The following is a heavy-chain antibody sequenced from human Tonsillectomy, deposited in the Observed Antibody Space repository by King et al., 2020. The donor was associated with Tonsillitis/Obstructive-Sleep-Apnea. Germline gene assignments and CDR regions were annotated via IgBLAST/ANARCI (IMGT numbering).Heavy chain of an antibody. D-gene: IGHD1/OR15-1a*01. CDR3: ASGGRGTERGEEDDDRDV. CDR2: MNPNSGNT. Sequence: LVSSCSAVTHPGSSVTFSCTASVSTFTRYYLNCVRPAPGQVLEWLGWMNPNSGNTGYAQKFQGRVTMPRNTSIRTASMELSSLRSEDTAGDYWASGGRGTERGEEDDDRDVGGKGTTGT. J-gene: IGHJ6*03. V-gene: IGHV1-8*01. CDR1: VSTFTRYY.